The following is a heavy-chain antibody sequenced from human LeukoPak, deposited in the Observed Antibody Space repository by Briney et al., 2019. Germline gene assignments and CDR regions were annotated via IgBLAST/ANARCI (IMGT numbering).Heavy chain of an antibody. CDR2: IIPIFGTA. J-gene: IGHJ4*02. CDR1: GGTFSSYA. Sequence: SVKVSCTASGGTFSSYAISWVRQAPGQGLEWMGRIIPIFGTANYAQKFQGRVTNTTDESTSTAYMELSSLRSEDTAVYYCAREWYYDSSGTLSLDYWGQGTLVTVSS. D-gene: IGHD3-22*01. V-gene: IGHV1-69*05. CDR3: AREWYYDSSGTLSLDY.